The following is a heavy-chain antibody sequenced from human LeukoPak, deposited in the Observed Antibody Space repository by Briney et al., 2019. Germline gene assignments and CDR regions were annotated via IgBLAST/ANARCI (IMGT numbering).Heavy chain of an antibody. CDR3: AIDAGYSSGHGYGY. CDR1: GFTFSSYY. Sequence: HPGGSLRLSCAGSGFTFSSYYMIWVRQAPGKGLEWVSYISRSSSTIYYADSVKGRFTISRDNAKNSLYLQMNSLRAEDTAVYYCAIDAGYSSGHGYGYWGQGTLVTVSS. V-gene: IGHV3-48*04. J-gene: IGHJ4*02. CDR2: ISRSSSTI. D-gene: IGHD6-19*01.